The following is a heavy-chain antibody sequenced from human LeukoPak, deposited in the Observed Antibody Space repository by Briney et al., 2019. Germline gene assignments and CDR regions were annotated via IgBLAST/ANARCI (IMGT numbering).Heavy chain of an antibody. Sequence: SETLSLTCTVSGGSISRYYWSWIRQPPGKGLEWIGYIYYSGSTNYNPSLKSRVTISVDTSKNQFSLKLSSVTAADTAVYYCARPSRRGVVIPFDYWGQGTLVTVSS. D-gene: IGHD3-3*01. J-gene: IGHJ4*02. CDR1: GGSISRYY. CDR3: ARPSRRGVVIPFDY. CDR2: IYYSGST. V-gene: IGHV4-59*08.